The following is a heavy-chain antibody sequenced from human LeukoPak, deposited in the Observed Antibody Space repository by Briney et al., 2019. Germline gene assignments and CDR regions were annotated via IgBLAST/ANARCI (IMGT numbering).Heavy chain of an antibody. V-gene: IGHV3-33*06. J-gene: IGHJ6*03. CDR2: IWYDGSNK. D-gene: IGHD5-24*01. CDR3: AKEGDGYNLGYYYMDV. CDR1: GFTFSSYG. Sequence: GGSLRLSCAASGFTFSSYGMHWVRQAPGKGLEWVAVIWYDGSNKYYADSVKGRFTISGDNSKNTLYLQMNSLRAEDTAVYYCAKEGDGYNLGYYYMDVWGKGTTVTVSS.